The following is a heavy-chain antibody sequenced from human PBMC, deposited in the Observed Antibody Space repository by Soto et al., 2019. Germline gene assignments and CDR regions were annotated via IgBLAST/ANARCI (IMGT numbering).Heavy chain of an antibody. CDR2: IYSGGST. Sequence: EVQLVESGGGLVQPGGSLRLSCAASGFTVSSNYMSWVRQAPGKGLEWVSVIYSGGSTYYADSVKGRLTISRDNSKNTLYLQMNSLRAEDTAVYYCASTVVAATPDYYYGMDVWGQGTTVTVSS. CDR3: ASTVVAATPDYYYGMDV. CDR1: GFTVSSNY. D-gene: IGHD2-15*01. V-gene: IGHV3-66*01. J-gene: IGHJ6*02.